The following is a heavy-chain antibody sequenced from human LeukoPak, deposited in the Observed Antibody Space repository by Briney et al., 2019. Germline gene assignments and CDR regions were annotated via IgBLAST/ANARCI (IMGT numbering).Heavy chain of an antibody. CDR1: GGTFSSYA. CDR2: IIPIFGTA. D-gene: IGHD3-10*01. V-gene: IGHV1-69*13. CDR3: VRAGAETGGFYHMDV. Sequence: SVKVSCKASGGTFSSYAISWVRQAPGQGLEWMGGIIPIFGTANYAQKFQGRVTITADESTSTAYMELSSLRSEDTAVYYCVRAGAETGGFYHMDVWGEGTTVTVSS. J-gene: IGHJ6*03.